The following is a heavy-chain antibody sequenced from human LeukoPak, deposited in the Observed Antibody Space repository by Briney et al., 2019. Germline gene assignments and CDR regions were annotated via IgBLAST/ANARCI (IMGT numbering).Heavy chain of an antibody. CDR2: ISSLSSYI. Sequence: GGSLRLSCAASGFSFSNYDMNWVRQAPGKGLEWVSSISSLSSYIYYADSVKGRFTISRDNAKNSLYLQMNSLRAEDTAVYYCTKVNSDLNGMDVWGQGTTVTVSS. J-gene: IGHJ6*02. D-gene: IGHD2/OR15-2a*01. V-gene: IGHV3-21*06. CDR1: GFSFSNYD. CDR3: TKVNSDLNGMDV.